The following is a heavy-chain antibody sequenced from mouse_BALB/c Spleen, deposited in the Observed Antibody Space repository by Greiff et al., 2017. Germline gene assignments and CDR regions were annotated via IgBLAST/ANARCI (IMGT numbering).Heavy chain of an antibody. J-gene: IGHJ4*01. V-gene: IGHV1-80*01. CDR3: ARRGGVSSMDY. Sequence: QVQLQQSGAELVRPGSSVKISCKASGYAFSSYWMNWVKQRPGQGLEWIGQIYPGDGDTNYNGKFKGKATLTADKSSSTAYMQLSSLTSEDSAVYFCARRGGVSSMDYWGQGTSVTVSS. CDR2: IYPGDGDT. CDR1: GYAFSSYW.